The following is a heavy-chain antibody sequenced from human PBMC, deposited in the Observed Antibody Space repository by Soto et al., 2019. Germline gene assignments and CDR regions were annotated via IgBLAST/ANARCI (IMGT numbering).Heavy chain of an antibody. CDR3: ARKYYYDSSGYYPPDAFNI. CDR1: GGSISSGGYY. Sequence: PSETLSLTCTVSGGSISSGGYYWSWIRQHPGKGLEWIGFIFYSGSTSYNPSLKSRVTISVDTSKNQFSLRLSSVTAADMAVYYCARKYYYDSSGYYPPDAFNIWGQWTMVTVSS. D-gene: IGHD3-22*01. J-gene: IGHJ3*02. V-gene: IGHV4-31*03. CDR2: IFYSGST.